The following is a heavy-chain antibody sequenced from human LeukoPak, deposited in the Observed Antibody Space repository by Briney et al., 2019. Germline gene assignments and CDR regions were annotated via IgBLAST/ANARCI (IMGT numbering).Heavy chain of an antibody. J-gene: IGHJ5*02. V-gene: IGHV4-59*01. D-gene: IGHD6-13*01. CDR2: IYYSGST. CDR3: ARGGWRAAAGTLISNWLDP. CDR1: GGSISSYY. Sequence: SETLSLTCTVSGGSISSYYWSWFRQPPGKGLEWIAYIYYSGSTNYNPSLKSRVTISVDTSKNQFSLKLSSVTGADTAVYYCARGGWRAAAGTLISNWLDPWGQGTLVTVSS.